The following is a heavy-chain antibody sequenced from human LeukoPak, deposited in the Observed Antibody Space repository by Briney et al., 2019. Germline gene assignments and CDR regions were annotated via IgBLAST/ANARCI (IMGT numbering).Heavy chain of an antibody. V-gene: IGHV3-73*01. CDR1: GFTFSGSA. Sequence: GGSLKLSCAASGFTFSGSAMHWVRQASGKGLEWVGHIRSKANSYATAYAASVRGWFTISRDDSKNTAYLQMSSLKTEDTAVYYCTRLGGGYGELDNWGQGTLVTVSS. D-gene: IGHD5-12*01. CDR2: IRSKANSYAT. CDR3: TRLGGGYGELDN. J-gene: IGHJ4*02.